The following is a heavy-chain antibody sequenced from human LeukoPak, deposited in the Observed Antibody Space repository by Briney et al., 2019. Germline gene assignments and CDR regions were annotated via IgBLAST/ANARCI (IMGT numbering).Heavy chain of an antibody. CDR1: GYTFTSYY. Sequence: ASVKVSRKASGYTFTSYYMHWVRQAPGQGLEWMGIINPSGGSTSYAQKFQGRVTMTRDTSTSTVYMELSSLRSEDTAVYYCARDPPLTWYAFDIWGQGTMVTVSS. CDR2: INPSGGST. V-gene: IGHV1-46*01. CDR3: ARDPPLTWYAFDI. D-gene: IGHD3-16*01. J-gene: IGHJ3*02.